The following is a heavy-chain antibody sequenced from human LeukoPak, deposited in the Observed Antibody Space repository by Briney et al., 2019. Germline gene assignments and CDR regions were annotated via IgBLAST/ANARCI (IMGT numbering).Heavy chain of an antibody. CDR2: INHSGST. CDR1: GGSFSGYY. CDR3: ARGSHGYNLY. Sequence: SETLSLTCAVYGGSFSGYYWSWIRPPPGKGLEWIGEINHSGSTNYNPSLKSRVTISVDTSKNQFSLKLSSVTAADTAVYYCARGSHGYNLYWGQGTLVTVSS. D-gene: IGHD1-14*01. J-gene: IGHJ4*02. V-gene: IGHV4-34*01.